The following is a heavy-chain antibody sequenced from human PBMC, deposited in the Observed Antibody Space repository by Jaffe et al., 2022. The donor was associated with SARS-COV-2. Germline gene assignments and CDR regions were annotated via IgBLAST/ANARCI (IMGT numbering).Heavy chain of an antibody. V-gene: IGHV4-39*01. D-gene: IGHD2-15*01. CDR3: ARLGRSTWQFDY. CDR1: GGSISSSDYY. J-gene: IGHJ4*02. CDR2: IYYSGST. Sequence: QLQLQESGPGLVKPSETLSLSCTVSGGSISSSDYYWAWIRQPPGKGLEWIGSIYYSGSTYYNPSLKSRVTISVDTSKNQFSLKLSSVTAADTGVYRCARLGRSTWQFDYWGQGTLVTVSS.